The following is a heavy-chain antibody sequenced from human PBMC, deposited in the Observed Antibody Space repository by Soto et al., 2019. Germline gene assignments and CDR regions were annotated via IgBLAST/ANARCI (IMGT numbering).Heavy chain of an antibody. D-gene: IGHD3-10*01. J-gene: IGHJ5*02. CDR1: GDTFKSYT. CDR3: ARDHLGPPNHAPMGWFDP. V-gene: IGHV1-69*08. CDR2: FIPILGVS. Sequence: QVQLVQSGAEVKKPGSSVKVSCRTSGDTFKSYTISWVRQAPGQGLEWMGRFIPILGVSNYAQKFQDRVTITADKATGTAYMELNTLRSDDTAVYYCARDHLGPPNHAPMGWFDPWGQGTLVTVSS.